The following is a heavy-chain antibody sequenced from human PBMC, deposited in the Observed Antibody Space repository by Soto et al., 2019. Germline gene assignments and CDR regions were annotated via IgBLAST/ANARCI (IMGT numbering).Heavy chain of an antibody. J-gene: IGHJ5*02. CDR1: GGTFSSYA. D-gene: IGHD5-18*01. CDR2: FIPIFGTA. Sequence: QVQLVQSGAEVKKPGSSVKVSCKASGGTFSSYAISWVRQAPGQGLEWMGGFIPIFGTANYAQKFQGRVTITADESTSTAYMELSSLRSEDTAVYYCARVEYYTAMVAGGFDPWGQGTLVTVSS. CDR3: ARVEYYTAMVAGGFDP. V-gene: IGHV1-69*01.